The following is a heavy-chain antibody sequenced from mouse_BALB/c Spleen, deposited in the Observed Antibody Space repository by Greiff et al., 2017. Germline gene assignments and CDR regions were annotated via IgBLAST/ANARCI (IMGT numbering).Heavy chain of an antibody. CDR2: IDPFNGGT. J-gene: IGHJ3*01. V-gene: IGHV1S135*01. D-gene: IGHD2-2*01. CDR3: ARWGYDLFAY. CDR1: GYSFTSYY. Sequence: VHVKQSGPELMKPGASVKISCKASGYSFTSYYMHWVKQSHGKSLEWIGYIDPFNGGTSYNQKFKGKATLTVDKSSSTAYMHLSSLTSEDSAVYYCARWGYDLFAYWGQGTLVTVSA.